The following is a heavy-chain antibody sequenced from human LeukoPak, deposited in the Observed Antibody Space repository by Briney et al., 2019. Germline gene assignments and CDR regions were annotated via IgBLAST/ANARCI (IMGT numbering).Heavy chain of an antibody. V-gene: IGHV1-69*13. CDR1: GYTFTRYD. D-gene: IGHD6-13*01. CDR2: IIPIFGTA. CDR3: ARASQRSSSSRWGAFDI. Sequence: GASVKVSCTASGYTFTRYDINWVRQAPGQGLEWMGGIIPIFGTANYAQRFQGRVTITADESTNTAYMELSSLRSEDTAVYYCARASQRSSSSRWGAFDIWGQGTMVTVSS. J-gene: IGHJ3*02.